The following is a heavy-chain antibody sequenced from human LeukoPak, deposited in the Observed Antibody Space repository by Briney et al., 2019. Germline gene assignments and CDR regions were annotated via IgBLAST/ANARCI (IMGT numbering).Heavy chain of an antibody. D-gene: IGHD5-18*01. CDR1: GFTFRSYW. Sequence: HPGGSLRLSCAASGFTFRSYWMSWVRQAPGRGLEWVANIKQDGSEKYYVDSVKGRFTISRDNAKTSLYMQMNSLRAEDTAVYYCARDPSGVTGYIYGRGIDYWGQGTLVTVPS. V-gene: IGHV3-7*01. CDR2: IKQDGSEK. CDR3: ARDPSGVTGYIYGRGIDY. J-gene: IGHJ4*02.